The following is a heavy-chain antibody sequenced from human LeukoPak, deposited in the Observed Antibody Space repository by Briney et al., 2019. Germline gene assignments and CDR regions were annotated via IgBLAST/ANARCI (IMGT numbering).Heavy chain of an antibody. CDR1: GGSISSYY. D-gene: IGHD2-2*01. Sequence: KPSETLSLTCTVSGGSISSYYWSWIRQPPGKGLEWIGEVYYSGITNYNPSLKSRLTLSADLSKNQISLSLNSVTAADTAVYYCAKYRPPRLWGPGTPVIVSS. CDR2: VYYSGIT. CDR3: AKYRPPRL. V-gene: IGHV4-59*12. J-gene: IGHJ4*02.